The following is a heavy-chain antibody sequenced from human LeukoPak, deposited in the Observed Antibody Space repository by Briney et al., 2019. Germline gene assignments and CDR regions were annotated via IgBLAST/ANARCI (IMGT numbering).Heavy chain of an antibody. CDR3: ASLYSSGWYAFDY. CDR2: IYYSGTT. J-gene: IGHJ4*02. D-gene: IGHD6-19*01. V-gene: IGHV4-39*01. CDR1: GGSITSSSYY. Sequence: SETLSLTCTVSGGSITSSSYYWGWIRQPPGQGLEWIGIIYYSGTTYYHPSHKSRVTISVDTSKNQFSRRRSSVTAADTAVYCCASLYSSGWYAFDYWGQGILVTVSS.